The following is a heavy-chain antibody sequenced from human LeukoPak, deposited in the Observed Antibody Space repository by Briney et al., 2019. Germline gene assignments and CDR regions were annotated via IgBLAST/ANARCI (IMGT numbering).Heavy chain of an antibody. Sequence: PSETLSLTCTVAVGSISSGGYYWSWIRQPPGKGLEWIAYVSAAGTTFYNPSLKSRVTISLDRSKNQFSLNLTSITAADTAVYYCAGQNVPTPHDYWGQGTQVTVSS. CDR2: VSAAGTT. D-gene: IGHD2-2*01. J-gene: IGHJ4*02. V-gene: IGHV4-30-2*01. CDR1: VGSISSGGYY. CDR3: AGQNVPTPHDY.